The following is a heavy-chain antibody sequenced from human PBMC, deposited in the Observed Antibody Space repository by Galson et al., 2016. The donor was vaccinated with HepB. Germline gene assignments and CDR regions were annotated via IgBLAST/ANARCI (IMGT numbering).Heavy chain of an antibody. J-gene: IGHJ2*01. Sequence: SLRLSCAASGFTVSDHWMTWVRQAPGKGLEWVSVLHRGGNTNYADSVNGRFTISRDNSKNTLYLQMNSLRAEDTAMYYCARKQQLVYDRYWCFDLWGRGTLVTVSS. CDR1: GFTVSDHW. CDR2: LHRGGNT. V-gene: IGHV3-53*01. CDR3: ARKQQLVYDRYWCFDL. D-gene: IGHD6-13*01.